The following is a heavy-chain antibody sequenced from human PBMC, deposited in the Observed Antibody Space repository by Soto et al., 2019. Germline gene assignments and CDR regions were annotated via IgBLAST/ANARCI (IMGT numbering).Heavy chain of an antibody. V-gene: IGHV3-23*01. CDR2: ISGSGGST. D-gene: IGHD3-10*01. J-gene: IGHJ4*02. Sequence: GGSLRLSCAASGFTFSSYAMSWVRQAPGKGLEWVSAISGSGGSTYYADSVKGRFTISRDNSKNTRYLQMNSLRAEDTAVYYCAKDVTHYYGSGSFHGYWGQGTLVTVSS. CDR3: AKDVTHYYGSGSFHGY. CDR1: GFTFSSYA.